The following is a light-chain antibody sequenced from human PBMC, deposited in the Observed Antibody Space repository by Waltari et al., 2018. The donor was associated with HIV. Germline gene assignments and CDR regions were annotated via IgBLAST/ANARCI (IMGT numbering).Light chain of an antibody. J-gene: IGKJ1*01. Sequence: EIGLTQSPGTLSLSPGERATLPCRASQSVDRNCLAWYQPKPGQAPRRLMYGASTRVTGIPDRFSGSGSGTDFTLTIIRLEPEDFAVYYCQQYGMAPWTFGQGTKVEIK. V-gene: IGKV3-20*01. CDR3: QQYGMAPWT. CDR1: QSVDRNC. CDR2: GAS.